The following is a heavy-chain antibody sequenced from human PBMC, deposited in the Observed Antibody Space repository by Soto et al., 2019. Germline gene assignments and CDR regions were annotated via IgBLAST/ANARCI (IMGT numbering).Heavy chain of an antibody. Sequence: SETLSLTCTVSGASVSSAGIYWIWIRQHPEKGLEWIGYVFYTGITYYTPSLKSRVTISVDTSKNQFYLNLTSVTAADTAVYYCARHRGSSKPYYFDSWGQGTLLTFS. V-gene: IGHV4-31*03. CDR2: VFYTGIT. CDR3: ARHRGSSKPYYFDS. J-gene: IGHJ4*02. CDR1: GASVSSAGIY. D-gene: IGHD1-26*01.